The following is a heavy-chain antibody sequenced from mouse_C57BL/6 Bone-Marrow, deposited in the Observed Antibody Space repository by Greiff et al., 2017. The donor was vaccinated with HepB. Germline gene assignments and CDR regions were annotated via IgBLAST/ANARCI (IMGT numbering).Heavy chain of an antibody. Sequence: QVQLQQSGAELVRPGASVTLSCKASGYTFTDYEMHWVKQTPVHGLEWIGAIDPETGGTAYNQKFKGKAILTADKSSSTAYMRLLSLTSEDSAVYYCTRWITTIPFDYWGQGTTLTVSS. CDR1: GYTFTDYE. V-gene: IGHV1-15*01. J-gene: IGHJ2*01. CDR2: IDPETGGT. D-gene: IGHD1-1*01. CDR3: TRWITTIPFDY.